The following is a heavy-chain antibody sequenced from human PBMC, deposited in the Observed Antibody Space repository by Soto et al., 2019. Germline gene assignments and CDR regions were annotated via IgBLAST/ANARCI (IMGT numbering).Heavy chain of an antibody. Sequence: ASVKVSCKASGYTFTSYAMHWVRQAPGQRLQWMGWINAGNGNTKYSQKFQGRVTITRDTSASTAYMELSSLRSEDTAVYYCAKDYYDSSGYYPPALLFDYWGQGTLVTVSS. CDR3: AKDYYDSSGYYPPALLFDY. V-gene: IGHV1-3*01. D-gene: IGHD3-22*01. CDR2: INAGNGNT. CDR1: GYTFTSYA. J-gene: IGHJ4*02.